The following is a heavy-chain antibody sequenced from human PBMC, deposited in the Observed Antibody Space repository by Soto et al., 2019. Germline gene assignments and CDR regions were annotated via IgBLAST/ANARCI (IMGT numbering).Heavy chain of an antibody. J-gene: IGHJ5*02. V-gene: IGHV4-61*01. Sequence: PSETLSRTCTVSGGSVSSGSYYWSWIRQPPGKGLEWIGYIYYSGSTNYNPSLKSRVTISVDTSKNQFSLKLSSVTAADTAAYYCARERPWFDPCGQGTLVTVSS. CDR1: GGSVSSGSYY. CDR2: IYYSGST. D-gene: IGHD6-6*01. CDR3: ARERPWFDP.